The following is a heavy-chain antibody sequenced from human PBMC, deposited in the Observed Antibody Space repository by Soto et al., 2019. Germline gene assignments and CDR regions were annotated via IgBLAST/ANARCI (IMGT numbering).Heavy chain of an antibody. CDR1: GFTFSSYA. D-gene: IGHD3-9*01. J-gene: IGHJ6*02. CDR2: ISYDGSNK. V-gene: IGHV3-30-3*01. Sequence: GGSLRLSCAASGFTFSSYAMHWVRQAPGKGLEWVAVISYDGSNKYYADSVKGRFTISRDNPKNTLYLQMNSLRAEDTAVYYCARDFEGSLDVWGQGTTVTVSS. CDR3: ARDFEGSLDV.